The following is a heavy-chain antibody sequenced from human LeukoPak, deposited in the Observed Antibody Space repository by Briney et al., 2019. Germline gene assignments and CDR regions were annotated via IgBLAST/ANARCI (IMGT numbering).Heavy chain of an antibody. D-gene: IGHD3-10*01. CDR1: GFTFSSYW. V-gene: IGHV3-7*01. CDR2: IKQDGSEK. Sequence: GGSLRLSCAAAGFTFSSYWMSWVRQAPGKGLEWVANIKQDGSEKYYVDSVKGRFTISRDNAKNSLYLQMNSLRAEDTAVYYCARDRRFGELLWGCYYYGMDVWGQGTTVTVSS. CDR3: ARDRRFGELLWGCYYYGMDV. J-gene: IGHJ6*02.